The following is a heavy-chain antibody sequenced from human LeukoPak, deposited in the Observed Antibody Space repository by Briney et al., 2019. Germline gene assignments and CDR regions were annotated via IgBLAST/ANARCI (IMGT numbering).Heavy chain of an antibody. Sequence: GRSLRLSCAASGFXFSSYGMHWVRQAPGKGLEWVAVIWYDGSNKYYADSVKGRFTISRDNSKNTLYLQMNSLRAEDTAVYYCARGWGDIVVVTAIKDYYYGMDVWGQGTTVTVSS. CDR2: IWYDGSNK. J-gene: IGHJ6*02. V-gene: IGHV3-33*01. D-gene: IGHD2-21*02. CDR1: GFXFSSYG. CDR3: ARGWGDIVVVTAIKDYYYGMDV.